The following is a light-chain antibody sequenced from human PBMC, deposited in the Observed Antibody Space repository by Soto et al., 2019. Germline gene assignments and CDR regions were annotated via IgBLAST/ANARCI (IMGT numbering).Light chain of an antibody. J-gene: IGLJ1*01. V-gene: IGLV1-44*01. CDR3: AAWDYSLDAYV. CDR2: SNI. CDR1: SSNIGSNP. Sequence: QSLLTQPPSASGSPGQRVTISCSGSSSNIGSNPVNWYQQLPGTAPKLFIYSNIQRPSGVPDRSSGSKSGTSASLTISGLQSEDEAYYYCAAWDYSLDAYVFGNGTKVTV.